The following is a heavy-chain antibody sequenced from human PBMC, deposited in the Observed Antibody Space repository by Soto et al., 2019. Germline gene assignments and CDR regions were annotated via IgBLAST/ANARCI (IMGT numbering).Heavy chain of an antibody. CDR1: GGSISSGGYS. CDR2: IYHSGST. J-gene: IGHJ5*02. Sequence: PSETLSLTCAVSGGSISSGGYSWSWIRQPPGKGLEWIGYIYHSGSTYYNPSLKSRVTISVDRSKNQFSQKLSSVTAADTADYYCDRGQRLRYFGWSLPTWFDRLGPGTLVTGFS. V-gene: IGHV4-30-2*01. CDR3: DRGQRLRYFGWSLPTWFDR. D-gene: IGHD3-9*01.